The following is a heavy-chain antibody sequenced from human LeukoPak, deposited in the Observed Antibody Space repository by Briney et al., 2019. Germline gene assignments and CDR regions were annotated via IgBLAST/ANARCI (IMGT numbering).Heavy chain of an antibody. CDR2: ISWNSGSI. V-gene: IGHV3-9*01. D-gene: IGHD3-10*01. Sequence: GGALRLSCADSGLTFDDYAMQWVRQAPGKGVEGVAGISWNSGSIDYADSVKGRFTISRENAKKSLYLQMNSLRAEDTALYYCAKYILGGVRVVTFDYWGQGTLVTVSS. J-gene: IGHJ4*02. CDR3: AKYILGGVRVVTFDY. CDR1: GLTFDDYA.